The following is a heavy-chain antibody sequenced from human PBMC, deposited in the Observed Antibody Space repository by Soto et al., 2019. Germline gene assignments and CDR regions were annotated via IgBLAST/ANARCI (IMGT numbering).Heavy chain of an antibody. Sequence: GSLRLSCAASGFTFSSYAMSWVRQAPGKGLEWVSAISGSGGSTYYADSVKGRFTISRDNSKNTLYLQMNSLRAEDTAVYYCAKDLTSIFGVVIIDWFDPWGQGTLVTVSS. CDR2: ISGSGGST. J-gene: IGHJ5*02. D-gene: IGHD3-3*01. CDR1: GFTFSSYA. CDR3: AKDLTSIFGVVIIDWFDP. V-gene: IGHV3-23*01.